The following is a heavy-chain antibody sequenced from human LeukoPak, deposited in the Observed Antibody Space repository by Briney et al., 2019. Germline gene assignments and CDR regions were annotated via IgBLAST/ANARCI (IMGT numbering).Heavy chain of an antibody. V-gene: IGHV3-23*01. Sequence: GGSLRLSCAASGFIFNNYGLVWVRQAPGKGLEWVSAISNDGGGTTYADFVKGRFSVSRDNSKNTLFLQMNSLRAEDTALYYCAKGSSGYFFDLWGQGTLVAVSS. CDR1: GFIFNNYG. CDR2: ISNDGGGT. J-gene: IGHJ4*02. D-gene: IGHD3-22*01. CDR3: AKGSSGYFFDL.